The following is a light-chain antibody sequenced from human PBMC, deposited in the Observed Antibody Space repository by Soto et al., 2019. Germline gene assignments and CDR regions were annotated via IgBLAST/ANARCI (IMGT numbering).Light chain of an antibody. CDR1: QSVSSSY. CDR2: GAS. V-gene: IGKV3-20*01. Sequence: EIGLTQSPGTLSLSPGERAPLSCRSSQSVSSSYLAWYQQKPGQAPRLLIYGASSRATVLPDRFSGSGSGTEFTLTISRLEPEDFAVDSCQQYGSSPLFTFGPGNKGDIK. CDR3: QQYGSSPLFT. J-gene: IGKJ3*01.